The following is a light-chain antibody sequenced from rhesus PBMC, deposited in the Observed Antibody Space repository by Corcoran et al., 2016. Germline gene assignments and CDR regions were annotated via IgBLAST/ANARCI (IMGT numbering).Light chain of an antibody. Sequence: DIQMTQSPSSLSASVGDTVTITCRASQGISSWLAWYQQKPGNALKLLIYKASSLQSGVPSRFSGSGSGTDFTITISSLQSEDFATYYCQQYSSGPYSFGQGTKVEIK. CDR3: QQYSSGPYS. J-gene: IGKJ2*01. CDR1: QGISSW. V-gene: IGKV1-22*01. CDR2: KAS.